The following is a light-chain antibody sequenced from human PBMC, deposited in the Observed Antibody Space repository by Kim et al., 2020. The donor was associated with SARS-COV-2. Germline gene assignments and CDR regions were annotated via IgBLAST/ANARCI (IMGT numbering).Light chain of an antibody. CDR3: CSYAGSYTLWV. CDR1: SSDVGTYNL. J-gene: IGLJ2*01. CDR2: EVN. V-gene: IGLV2-23*02. Sequence: HSFTSSCAGTSSDVGTYNLVSWYKQHPGKAPHLMIYEVNKRPSGISNRFSGSKSGNTASLTISGLQAEDEADYYCCSYAGSYTLWVFGGGTQLTVL.